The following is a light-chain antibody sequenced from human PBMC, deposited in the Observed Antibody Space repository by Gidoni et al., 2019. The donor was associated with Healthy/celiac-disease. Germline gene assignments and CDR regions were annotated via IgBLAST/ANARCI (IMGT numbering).Light chain of an antibody. J-gene: IGKJ2*01. Sequence: EIVMTQSPATLSVSPGERATPSCRASQSVSSNLAWYQQKPGQAPRLLIYGASTRATGIPARFSGSGSGTEFTLTISSLQSEDFAVYYCQQYNTWYTFGQGTKLEIK. CDR1: QSVSSN. V-gene: IGKV3-15*01. CDR2: GAS. CDR3: QQYNTWYT.